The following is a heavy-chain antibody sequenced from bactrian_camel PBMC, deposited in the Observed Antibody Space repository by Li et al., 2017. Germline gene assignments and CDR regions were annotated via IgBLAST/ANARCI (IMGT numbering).Heavy chain of an antibody. Sequence: DVQLVESGGGLVQPGESLRLSCAASGFIFRDHYMNWVRQAPGKGLEWVSSISGSSRTYYSISVKGRCTIARDNTKNTVYLQMNSLKPEDTAVYYCTAYPPRVAPAQCPIKATVDYWGQGTQVTVS. CDR2: ISGSSRT. CDR1: GFIFRDHY. D-gene: IGHD2*01. V-gene: IGHV3S10*01. J-gene: IGHJ4*01. CDR3: TAYPPRVAPAQCPIKATVDY.